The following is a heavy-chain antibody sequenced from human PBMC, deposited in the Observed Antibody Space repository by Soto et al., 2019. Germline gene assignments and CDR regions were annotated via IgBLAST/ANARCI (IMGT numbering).Heavy chain of an antibody. CDR2: IYHSGST. CDR3: ASGARFLEWSPTPSYYMDV. V-gene: IGHV4-4*02. J-gene: IGHJ6*03. Sequence: SETLSLTCAVSSGSISSSNWWSWVRQTPGKGLEWIGEIYHSGSTNYNPSLKSRVTISVDKSKNQFSLKLSSVTAADTAVYYCASGARFLEWSPTPSYYMDVWGKGTTVTVSS. CDR1: SGSISSSNW. D-gene: IGHD3-3*01.